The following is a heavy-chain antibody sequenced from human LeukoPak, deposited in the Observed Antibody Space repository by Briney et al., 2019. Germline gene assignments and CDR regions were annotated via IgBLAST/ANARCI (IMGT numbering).Heavy chain of an antibody. V-gene: IGHV3-21*04. CDR3: AKDDVLAVAGSGFDY. D-gene: IGHD6-19*01. CDR1: GLTFSSYS. Sequence: PGGSLRLSCEVSGLTFSSYSMSWVRQAPGKGLEWVSSISSNTGNIYYADSVKGRFTISRDNAKNSLYLQMNSLRAEDTAVYYCAKDDVLAVAGSGFDYWGQGTLVTVSS. J-gene: IGHJ4*02. CDR2: ISSNTGNI.